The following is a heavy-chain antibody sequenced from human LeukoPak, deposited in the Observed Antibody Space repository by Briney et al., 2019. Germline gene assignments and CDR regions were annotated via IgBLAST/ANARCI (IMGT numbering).Heavy chain of an antibody. V-gene: IGHV1-2*02. J-gene: IGHJ6*02. D-gene: IGHD3-3*01. Sequence: ASVKVSCKASGYTFTGYYMHWVRQAPGQGLEWMGWINPNSGGTNYAQKFQGRVTMTRDTSISTAYMELSRLRSDDTAVYYCARDSSGHDFWSGYYNYYYGMDVWGQGTTVTVSS. CDR1: GYTFTGYY. CDR2: INPNSGGT. CDR3: ARDSSGHDFWSGYYNYYYGMDV.